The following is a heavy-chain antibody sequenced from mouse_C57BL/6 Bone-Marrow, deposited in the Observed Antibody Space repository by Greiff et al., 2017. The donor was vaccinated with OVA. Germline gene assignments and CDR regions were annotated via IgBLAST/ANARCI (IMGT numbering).Heavy chain of an antibody. D-gene: IGHD3-2*02. CDR1: GYSFTGYY. CDR2: INPSTGGT. CDR3: AGGRQLRRGFAY. Sequence: EVQLQQSGPELVKPGASVKISCKASGYSFTGYYMNWVKQSPEKSLEWIGEINPSTGGTTYNQKFKAKATLTVDKSSSTAYMQLKSLTSEDSAVYYCAGGRQLRRGFAYWGQGTLVTVSA. J-gene: IGHJ3*01. V-gene: IGHV1-42*01.